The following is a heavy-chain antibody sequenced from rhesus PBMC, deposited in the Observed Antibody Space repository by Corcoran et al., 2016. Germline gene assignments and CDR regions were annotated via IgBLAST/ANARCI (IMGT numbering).Heavy chain of an antibody. Sequence: QVQLQESGPGLVKASETLTLTCAVSGGSISGNYWSWIRQPPGQGLEWMGQSNGNSGTPDTNPSLKSRVTISKDASRNQFSLKLSSVTAADTAVYYCAKHTGFSFDYWGQGVPVTVSS. CDR3: AKHTGFSFDY. J-gene: IGHJ4*01. CDR2: SNGNSGTP. D-gene: IGHD3-3*01. CDR1: GGSISGNY. V-gene: IGHV4-80*01.